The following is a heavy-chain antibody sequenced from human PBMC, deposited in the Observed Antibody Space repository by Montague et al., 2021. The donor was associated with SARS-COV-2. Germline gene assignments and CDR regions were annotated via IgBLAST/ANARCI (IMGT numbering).Heavy chain of an antibody. CDR2: TYYRSNWSH. CDR1: GDSVSTKLSA. J-gene: IGHJ4*02. CDR3: VRDHDQVFDY. D-gene: IGHD1-1*01. Sequence: CAISGDSVSTKLSAWNWIRQSPSRGLEWLGRTYYRSNWSHDYAPSVKSRIIVNPDTSKNQLSLQLNSVTPEDTAVYYCVRDHDQVFDYWGEGTLVTVSS. V-gene: IGHV6-1*01.